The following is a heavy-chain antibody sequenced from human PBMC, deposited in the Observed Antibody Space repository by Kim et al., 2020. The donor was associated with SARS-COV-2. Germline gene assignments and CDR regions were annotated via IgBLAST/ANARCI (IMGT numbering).Heavy chain of an antibody. J-gene: IGHJ3*02. V-gene: IGHV7-4-1*02. CDR1: GYTFTSYA. D-gene: IGHD2-21*01. Sequence: ASVKVSCKASGYTFTSYAMNWVRQAPGQGLEWMGWINTNTGNPTYAQGFTGRFVFSLDTSVSTAYLQISSLKAEDTAVYYCNGACGGDCPWHDAFDIWGQGTMVTVSS. CDR2: INTNTGNP. CDR3: NGACGGDCPWHDAFDI.